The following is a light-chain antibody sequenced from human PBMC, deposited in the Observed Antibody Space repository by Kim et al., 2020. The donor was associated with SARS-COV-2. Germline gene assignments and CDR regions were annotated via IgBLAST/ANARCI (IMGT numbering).Light chain of an antibody. CDR2: GKN. J-gene: IGLJ2*01. CDR1: SLRRYY. CDR3: NSRGSSENVVV. Sequence: SSELTQDPAVSVAVGQTVKITCQGDSLRRYYASWYQQKPGQAPVLVIYGKNNRPSGIPDRFSGSTSGNTASLTITGAQAEDEADYYCNSRGSSENVVVFG. V-gene: IGLV3-19*01.